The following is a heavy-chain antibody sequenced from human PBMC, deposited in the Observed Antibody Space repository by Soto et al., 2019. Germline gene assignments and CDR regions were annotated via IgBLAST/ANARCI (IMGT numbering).Heavy chain of an antibody. J-gene: IGHJ5*02. CDR3: ARGSLRRQNWFDP. D-gene: IGHD5-12*01. Sequence: SETLSLTCTVSGGSISSYYWSWIRQPPGKGLEWIGYIYHSGSTNYNPSLKSRVTISVDRSKNQFSLKLSSVTAADTAVYYCARGSLRRQNWFDPWGQGTLVTVSS. CDR1: GGSISSYY. V-gene: IGHV4-59*12. CDR2: IYHSGST.